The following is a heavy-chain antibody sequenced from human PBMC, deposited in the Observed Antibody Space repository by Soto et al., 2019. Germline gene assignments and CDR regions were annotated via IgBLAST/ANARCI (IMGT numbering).Heavy chain of an antibody. CDR3: ATVVTAYYDFWSGYKTRYNWFDP. CDR1: GYTLTELS. D-gene: IGHD3-3*01. J-gene: IGHJ5*02. V-gene: IGHV1-24*01. Sequence: GASVKVSCKVSGYTLTELSRHWVRQAPGKGLEWMGGFDPEDGETIYAQKFQGRVTMTEDTSTDTAYMDLSSLRYEDTAVYYCATVVTAYYDFWSGYKTRYNWFDPWGQGTLVTVSS. CDR2: FDPEDGET.